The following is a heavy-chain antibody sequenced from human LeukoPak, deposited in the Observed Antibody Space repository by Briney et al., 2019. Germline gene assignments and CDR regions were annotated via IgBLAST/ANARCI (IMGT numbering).Heavy chain of an antibody. D-gene: IGHD2-15*01. V-gene: IGHV3-74*01. J-gene: IGHJ5*02. CDR2: INGDGTTT. Sequence: GWSLRLSCSASGFTFSDYFMHWVRQAPGEGLVWVSRINGDGTTTIYADSVKGRFTISRDNAKNTLYLQMNSLRAEDTAIYYCARRVDATRWFDPWGQGTLVTVSS. CDR1: GFTFSDYF. CDR3: ARRVDATRWFDP.